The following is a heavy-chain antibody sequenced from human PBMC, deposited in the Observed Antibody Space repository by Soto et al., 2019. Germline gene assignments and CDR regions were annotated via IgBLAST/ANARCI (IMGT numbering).Heavy chain of an antibody. CDR3: TTARTTVKTRNAFDI. J-gene: IGHJ3*02. CDR2: IKSKTDGGTT. V-gene: IGHV3-15*01. CDR1: GFTFSNAW. Sequence: GGSLRLSCSAPGFTFSNAWMSWVRQAPGKGLEWVGRIKSKTDGGTTDYAAPVKGRFTISRDDSKNTLYLQMNSLKTEDTAVYYCTTARTTVKTRNAFDIWGQRTMVTVSS. D-gene: IGHD4-17*01.